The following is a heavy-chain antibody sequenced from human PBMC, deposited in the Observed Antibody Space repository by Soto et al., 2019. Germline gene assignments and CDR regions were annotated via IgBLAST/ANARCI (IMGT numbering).Heavy chain of an antibody. CDR3: ARVPRGVYYGMDV. V-gene: IGHV1-2*04. Sequence: QVQLVQSGAEVKKPGASVKVSCKASGYTFTDYYMHWVRQAPGQRLEWMGWINPNSGTTNYAQKFQGWVTMTRDTSITTVYMEVSRLRSEDTAVYYCARVPRGVYYGMDVWGQGTTVTVSS. J-gene: IGHJ6*02. D-gene: IGHD3-10*01. CDR2: INPNSGTT. CDR1: GYTFTDYY.